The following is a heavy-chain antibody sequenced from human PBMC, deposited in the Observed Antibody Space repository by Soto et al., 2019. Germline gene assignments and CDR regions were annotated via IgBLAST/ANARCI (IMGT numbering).Heavy chain of an antibody. CDR2: ISYDGSNK. CDR1: GFTFSSYA. D-gene: IGHD2-2*01. CDR3: AREDCSSTSCYYFDY. Sequence: PGGSLRLSCAASGFTFSSYAMHWVRQAPGKGLEWVAVISYDGSNKYYADSVKGRFTISRDNSKNTLYLQMNSLRAEDTAVYYCAREDCSSTSCYYFDYWGQGTLVTVSS. J-gene: IGHJ4*02. V-gene: IGHV3-30-3*01.